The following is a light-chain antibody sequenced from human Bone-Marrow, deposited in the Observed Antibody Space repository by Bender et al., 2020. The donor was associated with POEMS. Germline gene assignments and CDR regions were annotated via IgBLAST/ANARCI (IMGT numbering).Light chain of an antibody. CDR3: QAWDTSTVA. CDR1: KLGTKY. CDR2: QDT. V-gene: IGLV3-1*01. J-gene: IGLJ2*01. Sequence: SYELTQPPSVSVSPGQTASITCSGDKLGTKYACWYQQKPGQSPVLVIYQDTKRPSGIPERFSGSNSENTATLTISGTQAMDEADYYCQAWDTSTVAFGGGTKLTVL.